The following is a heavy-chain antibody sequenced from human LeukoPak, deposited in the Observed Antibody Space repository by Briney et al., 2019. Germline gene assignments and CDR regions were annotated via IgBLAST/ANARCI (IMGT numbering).Heavy chain of an antibody. CDR2: IFSGDSDT. CDR1: GYSFTSYW. V-gene: IGHV5-51*01. J-gene: IGHJ4*02. CDR3: ARSDSSGYFPASGFDY. D-gene: IGHD3-22*01. Sequence: GESLQISFKGSGYSFTSYWIGWVRQLPGKGLEWVGIIFSGDSDTRYSPSFQGQVTISADKSISTAYLQWSSLKASDTAMYYCARSDSSGYFPASGFDYWGQGTLVTVSS.